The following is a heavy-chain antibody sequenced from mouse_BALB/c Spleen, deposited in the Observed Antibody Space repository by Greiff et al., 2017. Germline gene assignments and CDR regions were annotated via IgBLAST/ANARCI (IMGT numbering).Heavy chain of an antibody. Sequence: EVMLVESGGGLVQPGGSRKLSCAASGFTFSSFGMHWVRQAPEKGLEWVAYISSGSSTIYYADTVKGRFTISRDNPKNTLFLQMTSLRSEDTAMYYCARSIHYYGYDYWGQGTTLTVSS. CDR2: ISSGSSTI. CDR1: GFTFSSFG. J-gene: IGHJ2*01. CDR3: ARSIHYYGYDY. V-gene: IGHV5-17*02. D-gene: IGHD1-2*01.